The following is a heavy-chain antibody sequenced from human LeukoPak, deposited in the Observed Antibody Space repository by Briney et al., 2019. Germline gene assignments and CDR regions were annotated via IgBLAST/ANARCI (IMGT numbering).Heavy chain of an antibody. CDR3: ARAGYRGSYQVYGMDV. V-gene: IGHV4-34*01. Sequence: PSETLSLTCAVYAGSFSGYYWSWVRQPPGKGLEWIGEINNSGRTNYNPSLKSGDTISVPTSKNQFCLKLSSVTAADTAVYYCARAGYRGSYQVYGMDVWGQGTTVTVSS. D-gene: IGHD1-26*01. J-gene: IGHJ6*02. CDR2: INNSGRT. CDR1: AGSFSGYY.